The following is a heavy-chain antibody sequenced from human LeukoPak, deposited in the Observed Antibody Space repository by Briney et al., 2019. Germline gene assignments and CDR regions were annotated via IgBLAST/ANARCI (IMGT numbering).Heavy chain of an antibody. Sequence: SETLSLTCAVYGGSFSGYYWSWIRQPPGKGLEWIGSIYHSGSIYYNPSLKSRVTISVDTSKNQFSLKLSSVTAADTAVYYCARGVARSSKFHFSYYFDYWGQGTLVTVSS. V-gene: IGHV4-34*01. CDR3: ARGVARSSKFHFSYYFDY. D-gene: IGHD6-6*01. CDR2: IYHSGSI. J-gene: IGHJ4*02. CDR1: GGSFSGYY.